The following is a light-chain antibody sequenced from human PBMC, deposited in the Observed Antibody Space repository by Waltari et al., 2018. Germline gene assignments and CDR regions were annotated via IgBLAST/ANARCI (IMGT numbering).Light chain of an antibody. J-gene: IGLJ1*01. CDR1: SSDVGGYNY. Sequence: QSALTQPPSASGSPGQSVTISCTGTSSDVGGYNYVSWYQQHPDKAPQLLIYQVSKRPSGVPDRFSGSKSGNTASLTVSGLLSEDEAAYYCSSYAGNNRHVFGTGTEVTVL. CDR3: SSYAGNNRHV. V-gene: IGLV2-8*01. CDR2: QVS.